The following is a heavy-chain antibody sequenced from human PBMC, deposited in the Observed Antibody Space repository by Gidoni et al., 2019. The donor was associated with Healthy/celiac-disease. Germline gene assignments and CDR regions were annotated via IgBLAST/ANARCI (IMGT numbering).Heavy chain of an antibody. CDR3: ARVGYGDHKDY. J-gene: IGHJ4*02. D-gene: IGHD4-17*01. Sequence: EVQLVESGGGLVKPGRSLRLSCAASGLTFSSYSMNWVRQAPGKGLEWVSSISSSSSYIYYADSVKGRFTISRDNPKNSLYLQMNSLRAEDTAVYYCARVGYGDHKDYWGQGTLVTVSS. V-gene: IGHV3-21*01. CDR1: GLTFSSYS. CDR2: ISSSSSYI.